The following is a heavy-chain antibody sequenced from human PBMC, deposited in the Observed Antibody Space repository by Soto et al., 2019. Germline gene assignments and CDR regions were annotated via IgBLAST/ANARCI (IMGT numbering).Heavy chain of an antibody. J-gene: IGHJ5*02. CDR2: ISGGGGTT. Sequence: EVQLLESGGGLVQPGGSLRLSCAASGFIFSSYAMSWVRQAPGEGLEWVSVISGGGGTTYYADSVKGRFTISRDNSNNTIYRQLNSLRAEDTAVYYCVKGGPYSTSWYDHGGQGTLVTVSS. V-gene: IGHV3-23*01. CDR1: GFIFSSYA. D-gene: IGHD6-13*01. CDR3: VKGGPYSTSWYDH.